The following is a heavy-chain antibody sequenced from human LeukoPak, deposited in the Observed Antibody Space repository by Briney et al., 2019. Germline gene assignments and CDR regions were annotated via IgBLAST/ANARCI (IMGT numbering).Heavy chain of an antibody. D-gene: IGHD3-22*01. CDR2: ISAYNGNT. CDR1: GYTFTSYG. Sequence: ASVEVSCKASGYTFTSYGISWVRQAPGQGLEWMGWISAYNGNTNYAQKLQGRVTMTTDTSTSTAYMELRSLRSDDTAVYYCARDGRVYDSSGPGGYWGQGTLVTVSS. V-gene: IGHV1-18*01. J-gene: IGHJ4*02. CDR3: ARDGRVYDSSGPGGY.